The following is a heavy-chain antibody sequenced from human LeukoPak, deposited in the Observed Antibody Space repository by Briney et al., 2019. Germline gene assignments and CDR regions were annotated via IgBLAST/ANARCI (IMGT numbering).Heavy chain of an antibody. J-gene: IGHJ6*03. D-gene: IGHD3-10*01. CDR1: GFTVSSNY. Sequence: PGGSLRLSCAASGFTVSSNYMSWVRQAPGKGLEWVSVIYSGGSTYYADSVKGRFTISRDNSKNTLYLRMNSLRAEDTAVYYCARASYGSGISYYYYYMDVWGKGTTVTISS. CDR2: IYSGGST. CDR3: ARASYGSGISYYYYYMDV. V-gene: IGHV3-53*01.